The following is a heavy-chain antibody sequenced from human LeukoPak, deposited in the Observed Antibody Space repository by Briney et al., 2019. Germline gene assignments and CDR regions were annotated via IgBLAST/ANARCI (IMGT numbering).Heavy chain of an antibody. CDR3: AREVPLRGAIVETTWAFDI. D-gene: IGHD1-26*01. Sequence: PSETLSLTCTVSGGSISSYYWTWIRQPPGKGLEWIGYIYYTGSTSYNPSLKSRVTMSVDTSKNQFSLKLNSVIAADTAVYYCAREVPLRGAIVETTWAFDIWGQGTRVAVSS. J-gene: IGHJ3*02. CDR2: IYYTGST. V-gene: IGHV4-59*01. CDR1: GGSISSYY.